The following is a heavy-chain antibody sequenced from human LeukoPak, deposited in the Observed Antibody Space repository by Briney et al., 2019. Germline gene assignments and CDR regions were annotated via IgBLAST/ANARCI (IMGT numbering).Heavy chain of an antibody. CDR3: AKDITIFGVVPRSADY. V-gene: IGHV3-23*01. J-gene: IGHJ4*02. D-gene: IGHD3-3*01. CDR2: ISGSGGST. Sequence: GGSLRLSCAASGFTFNSYWMHWVRQAPGKGLKWVSGISGSGGSTYYADSVKGRFTISRDNSRNTLYLQMNSLRAEDTAVYYCAKDITIFGVVPRSADYWGQGTLVTVSS. CDR1: GFTFNSYW.